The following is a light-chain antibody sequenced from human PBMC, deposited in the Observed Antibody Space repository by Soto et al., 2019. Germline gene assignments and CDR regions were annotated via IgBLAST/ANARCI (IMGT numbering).Light chain of an antibody. CDR3: CSYAGSNVYV. Sequence: QSVLTQPASLSGSPGQSITISCTGTSSDFGTYNLVSWFQHHPAKAPKLMIYEGTKRPSGVSDRFSGSRSGNMASLTISGLQAEDEADYYCCSYAGSNVYVFGTGTKVTVL. V-gene: IGLV2-23*01. CDR1: SSDFGTYNL. CDR2: EGT. J-gene: IGLJ1*01.